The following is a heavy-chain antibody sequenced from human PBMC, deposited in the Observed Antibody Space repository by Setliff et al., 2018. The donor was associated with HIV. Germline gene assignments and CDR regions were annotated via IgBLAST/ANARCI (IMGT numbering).Heavy chain of an antibody. CDR3: IIAYRPPGGSYFPY. Sequence: LRLSCAASGFTFSSYWMSWIRQAPGKGLEWVSYISSSGSTIYYADSVKGRFTISRDNAKNSLYLQMNSLKTEDTAVYYCIIAYRPPGGSYFPYWGQGTLVTVSS. CDR2: ISSSGSTI. D-gene: IGHD1-26*01. J-gene: IGHJ4*02. V-gene: IGHV3-11*01. CDR1: GFTFSSYW.